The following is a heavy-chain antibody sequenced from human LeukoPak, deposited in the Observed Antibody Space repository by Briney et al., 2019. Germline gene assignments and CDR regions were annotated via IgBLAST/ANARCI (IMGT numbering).Heavy chain of an antibody. V-gene: IGHV4-61*02. D-gene: IGHD1-26*01. Sequence: TLSLTCTVSGGSISDIDYYWSWIRQPAGNGLGWIGRFYTTGSALYHPSLRSRVTISDAMTKNQFSLNLSSVTATDTAVYYCARDGLIGRPFDYWGQGTLVTVSS. CDR1: GGSISDIDYY. CDR3: ARDGLIGRPFDY. CDR2: FYTTGSA. J-gene: IGHJ4*02.